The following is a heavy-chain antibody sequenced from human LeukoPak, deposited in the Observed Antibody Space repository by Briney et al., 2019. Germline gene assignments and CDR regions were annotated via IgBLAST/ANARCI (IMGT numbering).Heavy chain of an antibody. CDR3: ATVPATAIPYFDY. Sequence: GGSLRLSCAASVFTFSRNSMNWVRQAPGKGLEWVSSISTSSSYIYYADSVKGRFTISRDNAKNSLYLQMKSLRVEDTAVYYCATVPATAIPYFDYWGQGTLVTVSS. J-gene: IGHJ4*02. V-gene: IGHV3-21*06. D-gene: IGHD2-2*01. CDR2: ISTSSSYI. CDR1: VFTFSRNS.